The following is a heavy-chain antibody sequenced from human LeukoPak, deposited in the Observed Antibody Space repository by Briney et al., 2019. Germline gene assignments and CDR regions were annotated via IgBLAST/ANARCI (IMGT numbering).Heavy chain of an antibody. D-gene: IGHD6-25*01. CDR1: GGSISSGDYY. Sequence: SQTLSLTCSISGGSISSGDYYWSWIRQPPGKGLEWIGYIYYSGSTYHNPSLKSRVTISKDTSKNQFSLKLSSVTAADTAVYYCARGLRELAAAATYYFDYWGQGTLVTVSS. CDR3: ARGLRELAAAATYYFDY. CDR2: IYYSGST. V-gene: IGHV4-30-4*01. J-gene: IGHJ4*02.